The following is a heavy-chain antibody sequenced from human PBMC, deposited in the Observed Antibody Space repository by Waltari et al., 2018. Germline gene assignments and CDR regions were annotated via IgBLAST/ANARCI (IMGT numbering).Heavy chain of an antibody. Sequence: EVQLVESGGGLVQPGRSLRLSCAASGFTFDEYAMHWVGQAPGKGLEWVSGISWNSGSIVYADSVKGRFTISRDNSKNTLFLQMNSLRAEDTAVYYCITSSGWYYFDYWGRGTLVTVSS. V-gene: IGHV3-9*01. CDR1: GFTFDEYA. CDR2: ISWNSGSI. D-gene: IGHD6-19*01. J-gene: IGHJ4*02. CDR3: ITSSGWYYFDY.